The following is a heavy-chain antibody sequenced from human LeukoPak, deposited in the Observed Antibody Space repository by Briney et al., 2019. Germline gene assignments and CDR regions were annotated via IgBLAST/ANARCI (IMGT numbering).Heavy chain of an antibody. CDR2: INPNSGGT. D-gene: IGHD6-6*01. CDR3: ARDGQLVLPDDAFDI. CDR1: GYTFTGYY. J-gene: IGHJ3*02. V-gene: IGHV1-2*02. Sequence: WASVKVSCKASGYTFTGYYMHWVRQAPGQGLEWMGWINPNSGGTNYAQKLQGRVTMTTDTSTSTAYMELRSLRSDDTAVYYCARDGQLVLPDDAFDIWGQGTMVTVSS.